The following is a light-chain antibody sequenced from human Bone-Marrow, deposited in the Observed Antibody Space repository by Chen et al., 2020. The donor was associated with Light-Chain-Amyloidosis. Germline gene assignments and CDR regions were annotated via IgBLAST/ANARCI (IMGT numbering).Light chain of an antibody. Sequence: QSALTPPRSVSGPPGQSITISCTGPSGDVGGYYFVSWYQQHPGKAPQLIIYDDSKRPPGVPYRVSGSKSGNTASHTVHGLQAEDEADYYCAEYAGSYTWVFGGGTKLTVL. CDR2: DDS. CDR1: SGDVGGYYF. V-gene: IGLV2-11*01. J-gene: IGLJ3*02. CDR3: AEYAGSYTWV.